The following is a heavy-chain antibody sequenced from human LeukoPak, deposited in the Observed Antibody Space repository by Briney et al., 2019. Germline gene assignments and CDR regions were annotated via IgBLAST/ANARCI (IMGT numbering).Heavy chain of an antibody. CDR1: GSTFSSYS. D-gene: IGHD1-1*01. CDR3: ARARGIYYYYMDV. J-gene: IGHJ6*03. Sequence: GPLSLSCASAGSTFSSYSMSWVREAPGKGEEWASYISSSSSTIFYADSVKGRCTISRDNAKNSLYLQMISLRAEDTAVYYCARARGIYYYYMDVWGKGTTVTVSS. V-gene: IGHV3-48*04. CDR2: ISSSSSTI.